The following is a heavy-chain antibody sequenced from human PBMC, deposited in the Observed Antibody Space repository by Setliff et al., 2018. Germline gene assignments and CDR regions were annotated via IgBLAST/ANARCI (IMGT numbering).Heavy chain of an antibody. CDR3: ARTGTYRYFDS. CDR2: IHYRGTT. Sequence: PSETLSLTCDAYGGTFSYYYWTWIRQPPGKGLEWIGRIHYRGTTYSNASLASRLTLSVDTSKNQFSLKLTSVTASDTAVYYCARTGTYRYFDSWGQGTRVTVSS. J-gene: IGHJ4*02. V-gene: IGHV4-34*01. CDR1: GGTFSYYY. D-gene: IGHD1-7*01.